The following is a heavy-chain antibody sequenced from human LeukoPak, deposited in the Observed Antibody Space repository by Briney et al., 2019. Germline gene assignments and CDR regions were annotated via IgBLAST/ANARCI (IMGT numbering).Heavy chain of an antibody. CDR3: ARDPTVGAFDI. J-gene: IGHJ3*02. Sequence: PGGSLRLSCAASGFTVSSNYMSWVCQAPGKGLEWVSVIYSGGSTYYADSVKGRFTISRDNSKNTLYLQMNSLRAEDTAVYYCARDPTVGAFDIWGQGTMVTVSS. V-gene: IGHV3-66*01. CDR2: IYSGGST. D-gene: IGHD4-23*01. CDR1: GFTVSSNY.